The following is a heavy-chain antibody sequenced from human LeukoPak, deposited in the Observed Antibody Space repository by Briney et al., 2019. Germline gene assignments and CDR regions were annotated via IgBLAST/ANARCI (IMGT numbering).Heavy chain of an antibody. Sequence: ASVKVSCKVSGYTLTELSMHWVRQAPGKGLEWMGGFDPEDGETIYAQKFQGRVTMTEDTSTDTAYMELSSLRAEDTAFYYCASSHMITFGGVIATDAFDIWGQGTMVTVSS. CDR3: ASSHMITFGGVIATDAFDI. D-gene: IGHD3-16*02. V-gene: IGHV1-24*01. CDR1: GYTLTELS. J-gene: IGHJ3*02. CDR2: FDPEDGET.